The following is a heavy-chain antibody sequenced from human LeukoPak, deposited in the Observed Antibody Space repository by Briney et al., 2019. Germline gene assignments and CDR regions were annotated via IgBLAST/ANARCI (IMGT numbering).Heavy chain of an antibody. CDR3: VKDGADYGENGWFDP. D-gene: IGHD4-17*01. CDR1: GFTFSTYA. Sequence: GGSLRLSCAASGFTFSTYAMHWVRQAPGKGLECVSVISKDGRRIFYADSVKGRSTISRDNSKNTLYLQVSSLRTEDTAVYYCVKDGADYGENGWFDPWGQGTLVTVSS. J-gene: IGHJ5*02. V-gene: IGHV3-64D*09. CDR2: ISKDGRRI.